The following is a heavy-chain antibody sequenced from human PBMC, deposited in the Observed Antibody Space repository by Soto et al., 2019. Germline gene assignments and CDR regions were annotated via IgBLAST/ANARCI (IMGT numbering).Heavy chain of an antibody. CDR3: ARAPQAGTWWFDP. J-gene: IGHJ5*02. D-gene: IGHD6-13*01. CDR1: GFTFSSYS. Sequence: EVQLVESGGGLVKPGGSLRLSCAASGFTFSSYSMNWVRQAPGKGLEWVSSISSSSSYIYYADSVKGRFTISRDNAKNALYLQMNSLRAEVTAVYYCARAPQAGTWWFDPWGQGTLVTVSS. V-gene: IGHV3-21*01. CDR2: ISSSSSYI.